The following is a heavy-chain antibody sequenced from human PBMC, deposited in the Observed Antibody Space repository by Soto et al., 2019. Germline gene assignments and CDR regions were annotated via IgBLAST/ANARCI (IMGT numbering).Heavy chain of an antibody. D-gene: IGHD5-18*01. Sequence: PVGSLRLSCAASGFTFSSYAMSWVRQAPGKGLEWVSAISGSGGSTYYADSVKGRFTISRDNSKNTLYLQTNSLRAEDTAVYYCAKYVDTAMGGFEYYYYYYGMDVWGQGTTVTVSS. J-gene: IGHJ6*02. CDR2: ISGSGGST. V-gene: IGHV3-23*01. CDR1: GFTFSSYA. CDR3: AKYVDTAMGGFEYYYYYYGMDV.